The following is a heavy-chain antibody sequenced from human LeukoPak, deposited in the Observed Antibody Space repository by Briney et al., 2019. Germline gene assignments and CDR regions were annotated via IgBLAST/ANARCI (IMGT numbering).Heavy chain of an antibody. CDR1: GVSFSGYY. Sequence: SETLSLTCAVYGVSFSGYYWSWIRQPPGKGLEWIGEINHSGSTNYNPSLKSRLTISVDTSKNQFSLKLSSVTAADTAVYYCARAEIKLYNQRRYYFDYWGQGTLVTVSS. V-gene: IGHV4-34*01. CDR2: INHSGST. J-gene: IGHJ4*02. D-gene: IGHD3-16*02. CDR3: ARAEIKLYNQRRYYFDY.